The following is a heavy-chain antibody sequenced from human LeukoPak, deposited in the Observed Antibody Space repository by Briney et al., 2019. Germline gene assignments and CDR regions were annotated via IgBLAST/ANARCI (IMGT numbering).Heavy chain of an antibody. V-gene: IGHV4-34*01. J-gene: IGHJ5*02. CDR3: ARGLRFHVGSGNWFDL. D-gene: IGHD3-10*01. CDR2: IDHSGST. Sequence: PSETLSLTRAVSGGTFRGYYWSWIRQPPGKGLAWIGEIDHSGSTNYNPSLESRVTLSVDTSKNQVSLNLNSVTAAVTAVYYCARGLRFHVGSGNWFDLWGQGTPVTVSS. CDR1: GGTFRGYY.